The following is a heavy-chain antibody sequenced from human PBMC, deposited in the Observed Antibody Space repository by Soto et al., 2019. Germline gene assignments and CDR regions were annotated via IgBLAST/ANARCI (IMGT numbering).Heavy chain of an antibody. J-gene: IGHJ5*02. V-gene: IGHV1-69*06. CDR2: IIPIFGTA. CDR1: GGTFSSYA. Sequence: SVKVSCKASGGTFSSYAISWVRQAPGQGLEWMGGIIPIFGTANYAQKFQGRVTITADKSTSTAYMELSSLRSEDTAVYYCARDNPAYDFWSGYLRWFDPWGQGTLVTVSS. CDR3: ARDNPAYDFWSGYLRWFDP. D-gene: IGHD3-3*01.